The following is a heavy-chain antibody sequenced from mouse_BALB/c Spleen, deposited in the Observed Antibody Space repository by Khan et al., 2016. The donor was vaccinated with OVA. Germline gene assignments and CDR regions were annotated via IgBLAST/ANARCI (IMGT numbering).Heavy chain of an antibody. CDR2: INPNNGDT. D-gene: IGHD2-2*01. V-gene: IGHV1-18*01. J-gene: IGHJ3*01. CDR1: GYTFTDFI. CDR3: ARHGYGGFAY. Sequence: VQLQQSGPELVKPGASVKIPCKAFGYTFTDFIIDWVKQSLGESLEWIGDINPNNGDTIYNQKFKGKATLTVDKSSSTAYMALRSLTSEETADDYCARHGYGGFAYWGQGTLVTVSA.